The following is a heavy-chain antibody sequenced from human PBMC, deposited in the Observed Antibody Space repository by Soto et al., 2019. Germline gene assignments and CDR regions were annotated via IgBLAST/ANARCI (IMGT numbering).Heavy chain of an antibody. V-gene: IGHV3-74*01. CDR2: STSAGSST. Sequence: GGSLRLSCAASGFTFSSYWMHWVRQAPGKGLVWVSHSTSAGSSTSYAGSVKGRFTISRDNAKNTLYLQMNSLSAEDTALYYCARKMFYSYYYGMGVWGRGTTLTVSS. J-gene: IGHJ6*02. CDR1: GFTFSSYW. D-gene: IGHD3-10*02. CDR3: ARKMFYSYYYGMGV.